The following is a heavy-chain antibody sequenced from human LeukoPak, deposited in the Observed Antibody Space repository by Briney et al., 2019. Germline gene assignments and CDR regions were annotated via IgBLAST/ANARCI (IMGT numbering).Heavy chain of an antibody. CDR3: AREEKSGWFGELYYDY. D-gene: IGHD3-10*01. CDR1: GGTFSSYG. CDR2: IIPIFGKA. J-gene: IGHJ4*02. V-gene: IGHV1-69*06. Sequence: SVKVSCKASGGTFSSYGISWVRQAPGQGLEWMGGIIPIFGKAKYAQKFQGRVTLTADKSTSTAYMELSSLRSDDTAVYYCAREEKSGWFGELYYDYWGQGTLVTVSS.